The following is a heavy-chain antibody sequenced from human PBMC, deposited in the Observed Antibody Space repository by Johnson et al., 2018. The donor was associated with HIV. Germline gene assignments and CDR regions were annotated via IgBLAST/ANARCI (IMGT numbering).Heavy chain of an antibody. V-gene: IGHV3-30-3*01. Sequence: QVQLVESGGGVVQPGRSLRLSCAASGFTFSSYAMHWVRQAPGKGLEWVAVISYDGSNKYYADSVKGRFTISRDNSKKPLYLQMNSLRPEDTAVYYCARSSGYYGTDAFDIWGQGTMVTVSS. J-gene: IGHJ3*02. D-gene: IGHD3-22*01. CDR3: ARSSGYYGTDAFDI. CDR2: ISYDGSNK. CDR1: GFTFSSYA.